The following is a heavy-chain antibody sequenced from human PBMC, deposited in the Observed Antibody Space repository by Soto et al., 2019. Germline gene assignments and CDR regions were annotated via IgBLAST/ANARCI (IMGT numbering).Heavy chain of an antibody. Sequence: GGSLRLSCAASGFTFSSYAMSWVRQAPGKGLEWVPAISGSGGSAYYADSVKGRFTISRDNSKNTLYLQMNSLRAEDTAVYYCAKGGYSGYPIDYWGQGTLVTVSS. CDR2: ISGSGGSA. V-gene: IGHV3-23*01. CDR1: GFTFSSYA. J-gene: IGHJ4*02. D-gene: IGHD5-12*01. CDR3: AKGGYSGYPIDY.